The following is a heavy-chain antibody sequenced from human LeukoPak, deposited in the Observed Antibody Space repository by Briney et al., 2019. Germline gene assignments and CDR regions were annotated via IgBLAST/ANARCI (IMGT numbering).Heavy chain of an antibody. Sequence: GESLKISCKGSGYSFTSNWIGWVRQMPGKGLEWMGIIYPGDSDTRYSPPFQGHVTISADKSISTAYLQWSSLKASDTAMYYCASRHYYDSSGYEFDYWGQGTLVTVSS. D-gene: IGHD3-22*01. V-gene: IGHV5-51*01. CDR1: GYSFTSNW. CDR3: ASRHYYDSSGYEFDY. CDR2: IYPGDSDT. J-gene: IGHJ4*02.